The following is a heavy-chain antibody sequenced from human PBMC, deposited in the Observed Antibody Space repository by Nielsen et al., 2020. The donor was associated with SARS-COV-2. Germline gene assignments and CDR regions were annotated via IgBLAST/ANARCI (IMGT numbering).Heavy chain of an antibody. J-gene: IGHJ6*02. CDR2: INPSGGST. CDR3: ARVEATAAKPDRSSCGMDV. Sequence: ASVKVSCKASGYTFTSYYMHWVRQAPGQGLEWMGIINPSGGSTSYAQKFQGRVTMTRDTSTSTVYMELSSLRSEDTAVYYCARVEATAAKPDRSSCGMDVWGQGTTVTVSS. V-gene: IGHV1-46*01. CDR1: GYTFTSYY. D-gene: IGHD1-26*01.